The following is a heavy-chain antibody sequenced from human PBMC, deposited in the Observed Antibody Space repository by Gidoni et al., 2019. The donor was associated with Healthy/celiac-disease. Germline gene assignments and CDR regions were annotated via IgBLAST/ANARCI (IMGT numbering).Heavy chain of an antibody. CDR2: LDPSDAYT. CDR1: GYRFTSYW. Sequence: EVPLVHSVAEVNTPAHSLRISSKVSGYRFTSYWISWVRQMPGKGLEWRGRLDPSDAYTNYRPAFKGHVTIAADKASSTADLQWRSLKASDTAMYDCARLVVPDDPTRYFDIGGSGTVVTVSS. CDR3: ARLVVPDDPTRYFDI. V-gene: IGHV5-10-1*03. J-gene: IGHJ2*01. D-gene: IGHD2-15*01.